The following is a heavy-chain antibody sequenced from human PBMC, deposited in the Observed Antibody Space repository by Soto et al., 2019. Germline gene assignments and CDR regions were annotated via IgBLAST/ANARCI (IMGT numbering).Heavy chain of an antibody. CDR2: IIPIVGTG. D-gene: IGHD2-2*01. J-gene: IGHJ6*02. CDR1: GGTFSNYA. Sequence: QVQLVQSGAEVRKPGSSVTVSCKASGGTFSNYAISWVRQAPGQGLEWRGGIIPIVGTGSYAQKFQGRVTLTAAEPTTTAYMELSSLRCEDTAVYYCARVVILVPTASTHYYYQMDVWGPGTKVTVSS. CDR3: ARVVILVPTASTHYYYQMDV. V-gene: IGHV1-69*01.